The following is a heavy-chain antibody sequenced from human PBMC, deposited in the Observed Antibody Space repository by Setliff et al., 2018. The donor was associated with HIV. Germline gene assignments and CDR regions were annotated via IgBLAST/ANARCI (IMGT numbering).Heavy chain of an antibody. J-gene: IGHJ6*02. CDR2: LYNRGNS. CDR3: ARVEAKVRGATYGMEV. V-gene: IGHV4-59*11. Sequence: SETLSLTCNVSGDPISNHYWNWIRQPPGKGLEWIATLYNRGNSVSNPSLKSRVTISIDTSKNRFSLTLNSVTAADSAAYYCARVEAKVRGATYGMEVWGQGTTVTVSS. CDR1: GDPISNHY. D-gene: IGHD3-10*01.